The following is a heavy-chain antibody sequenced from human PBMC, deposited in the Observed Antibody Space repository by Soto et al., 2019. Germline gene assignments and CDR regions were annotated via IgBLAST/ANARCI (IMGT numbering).Heavy chain of an antibody. CDR3: AKEFSGLVVVTPTNYFDY. Sequence: PGGSLRLSCAASGFTFNTNAMSWVRQAPGKGLEWVSSISSSGGTTYYADSAKGRFTISRDNSKNTLSLQMSSLRAEDTALYYCAKEFSGLVVVTPTNYFDYWGQGTLVTVSS. CDR2: ISSSGGTT. J-gene: IGHJ4*02. CDR1: GFTFNTNA. V-gene: IGHV3-23*01. D-gene: IGHD2-21*02.